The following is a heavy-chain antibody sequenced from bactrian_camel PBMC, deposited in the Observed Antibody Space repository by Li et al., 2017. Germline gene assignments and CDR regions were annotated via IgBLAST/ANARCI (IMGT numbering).Heavy chain of an antibody. CDR3: AKDRGTTVSEYNY. J-gene: IGHJ4*01. D-gene: IGHD4*01. V-gene: IGHV3S26*01. CDR1: GFTFSSFP. CDR2: ISSGVGAAT. Sequence: QLVESGGDSVQAGGSLRLSCAASGFTFSSFPMTWVRQAPGKGPEWVSHISSGVGAATSYADSVKGRFTISRDNAKGTLYLQLDSLKPEDTAMYYCAKDRGTTVSEYNYWGQGTQVTVS.